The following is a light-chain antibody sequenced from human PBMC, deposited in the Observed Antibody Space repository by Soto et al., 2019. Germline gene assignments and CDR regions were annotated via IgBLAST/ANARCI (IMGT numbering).Light chain of an antibody. CDR1: QGISNS. J-gene: IGKJ3*01. CDR2: DAS. Sequence: DIQMTQSPSSLSASIGDRVTITCRASQGISNSLAWYQQKPGKGPSLLIYDASTLQSGVPSRFSGSGSGTDFTLTINSLQPEDVATYYCQKYQSAPYTFGPGTKVDIK. CDR3: QKYQSAPYT. V-gene: IGKV1-27*01.